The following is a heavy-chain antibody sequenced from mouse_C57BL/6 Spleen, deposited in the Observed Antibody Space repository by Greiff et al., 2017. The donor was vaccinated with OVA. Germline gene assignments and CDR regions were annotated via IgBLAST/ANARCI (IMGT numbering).Heavy chain of an antibody. D-gene: IGHD1-1*01. CDR2: IYPGDGDT. CDR1: GYAFSSSW. Sequence: VQLQQSGPELVKPGASVKISCKASGYAFSSSWMNWVKQRPGKGLEWIGRIYPGDGDTNYNGKFKGKATLTADKSSSTAYMQLSSLTSEDSAVYFCARHFITTVVAHYAMDYWGQGTSVTVSS. V-gene: IGHV1-82*01. J-gene: IGHJ4*01. CDR3: ARHFITTVVAHYAMDY.